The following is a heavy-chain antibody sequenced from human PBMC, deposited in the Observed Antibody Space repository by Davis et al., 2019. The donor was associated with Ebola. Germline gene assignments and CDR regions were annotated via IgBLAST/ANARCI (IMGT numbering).Heavy chain of an antibody. V-gene: IGHV1-24*01. Sequence: ASVKVSCKASGYTFTNYYMHWVRHAPGQGLEWMGGFDPEETETIYAQKFQGRVTMTEDTSTDTAYMELRSLRSDDTAVYYCATYRWGGDLDYWGQGTLVTVSS. CDR2: FDPEETET. CDR1: GYTFTNYY. J-gene: IGHJ4*02. CDR3: ATYRWGGDLDY. D-gene: IGHD3-16*01.